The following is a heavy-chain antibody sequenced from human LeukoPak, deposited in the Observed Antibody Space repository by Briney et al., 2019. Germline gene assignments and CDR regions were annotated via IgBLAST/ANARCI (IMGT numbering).Heavy chain of an antibody. J-gene: IGHJ1*01. CDR1: GGSFSGYY. CDR3: ARLQYFQH. CDR2: INHSGST. Sequence: SETLSLTCAVYGGSFSGYYWSWIRQPPGKGLEWIGEINHSGSTNYNPSLKSRVTISVDTSKNQFSLKLSSVTAADTAVYYCARLQYFQHWGRGTLVTVSS. V-gene: IGHV4-34*01.